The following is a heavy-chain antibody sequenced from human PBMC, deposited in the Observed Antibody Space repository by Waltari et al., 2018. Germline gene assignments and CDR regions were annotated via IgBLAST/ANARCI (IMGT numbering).Heavy chain of an antibody. CDR1: GGSISSSSYY. CDR3: ARMAGEQLASH. D-gene: IGHD6-13*01. Sequence: QLQLQESGPGLVKPSETLSLTCTVSGGSISSSSYYWGWIRQPPGKGLEWIGSIYYSGSTYYNQALQSRVTISVDTSTNQFSLKRSSVTAADTAVYYCARMAGEQLASHWGQGTLVTVSS. J-gene: IGHJ4*02. CDR2: IYYSGST. V-gene: IGHV4-39*01.